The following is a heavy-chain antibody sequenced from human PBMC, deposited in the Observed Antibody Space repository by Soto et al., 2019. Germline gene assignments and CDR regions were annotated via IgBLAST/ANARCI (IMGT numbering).Heavy chain of an antibody. V-gene: IGHV4-30-2*06. CDR2: IGHLETN. Sequence: TLSLPCSVSGVAVTYGCYSWSWIRQSPEKGLEWLGYIGHLETNYYNPSFKSRLSLSIERTRNQFSLRLSSMTAADKAVYYCARGGGYDSFDFWGQGIQGTVS. CDR3: ARGGGYDSFDF. D-gene: IGHD3-3*01. J-gene: IGHJ4*02. CDR1: GVAVTYGCYS.